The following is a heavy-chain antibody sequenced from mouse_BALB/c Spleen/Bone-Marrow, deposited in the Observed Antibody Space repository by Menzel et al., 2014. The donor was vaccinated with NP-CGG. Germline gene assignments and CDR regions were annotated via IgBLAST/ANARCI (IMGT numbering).Heavy chain of an antibody. V-gene: IGHV2-9*02. J-gene: IGHJ2*01. CDR2: IWTGGGT. D-gene: IGHD2-14*01. CDR1: GFSLTSNG. Sequence: VHLVESGPGLVAPSQSLSITCTVSGFSLTSNGVHWVRQPPGKGLEWLGVIWTGGGTNYNSALMSRLSISKDNSKSQVFLKMNSLQTDDTAMYYCARGAYYRFFDYWGQGTTLTVSS. CDR3: ARGAYYRFFDY.